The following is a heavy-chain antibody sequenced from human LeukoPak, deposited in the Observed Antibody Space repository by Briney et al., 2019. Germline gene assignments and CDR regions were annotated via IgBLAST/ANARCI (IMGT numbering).Heavy chain of an antibody. CDR2: MYYSGNT. CDR1: GGSISSTAYY. Sequence: NPSETLSLTCTVSGGSISSTAYYWGWIRQPPGKGLEWIGSMYYSGNTYYNPSLKSRVTMSVDTPKNQFSLKLTSVTAADTAMFYCARQISYSTSLLGYYFDYWGQGILVTVSS. D-gene: IGHD2-2*01. CDR3: ARQISYSTSLLGYYFDY. J-gene: IGHJ4*02. V-gene: IGHV4-39*01.